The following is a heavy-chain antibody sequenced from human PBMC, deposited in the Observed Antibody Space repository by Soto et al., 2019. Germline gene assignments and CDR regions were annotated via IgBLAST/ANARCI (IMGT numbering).Heavy chain of an antibody. CDR3: ARRLSTGWFFDF. V-gene: IGHV5-51*01. D-gene: IGHD6-19*01. J-gene: IGHJ4*02. CDR1: GYSFTSYW. CDR2: IYPGDSDT. Sequence: GESLKISCKGSGYSFTSYWIGWVRQMPGKGLEWMGIIYPGDSDTRYSPSFQGQVAFSADKSISTAYLQWSGLKASDTAIYYCARRLSTGWFFDFWGQGTLVTVS.